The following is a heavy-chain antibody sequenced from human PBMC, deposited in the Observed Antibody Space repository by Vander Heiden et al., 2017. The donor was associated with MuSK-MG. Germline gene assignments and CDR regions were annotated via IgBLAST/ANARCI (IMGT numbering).Heavy chain of an antibody. V-gene: IGHV4-34*01. D-gene: IGHD3-16*01. J-gene: IGHJ6*03. CDR3: ARGVVGGTRGYYYMDV. CDR1: GRSFSGYC. Sequence: QVQLQQWGAGRLIPSETLSLTCAVYGRSFSGYCWSWIRQPPGKGLEWIGESNHSGSTNYTPSLKSRVTIAVDTSKNQFSLKLSSVTAADTAVYYCARGVVGGTRGYYYMDVWGKGTTVTVSS. CDR2: SNHSGST.